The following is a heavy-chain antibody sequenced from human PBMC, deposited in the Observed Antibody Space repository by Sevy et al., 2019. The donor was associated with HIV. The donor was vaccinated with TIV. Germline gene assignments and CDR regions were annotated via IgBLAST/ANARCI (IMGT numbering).Heavy chain of an antibody. J-gene: IGHJ6*02. CDR1: GYTFTSYD. D-gene: IGHD4-4*01. V-gene: IGHV1-8*01. Sequence: ASVKVSCKASGYTFTSYDINWVRQATGQGLEWMGWMNPNSGNTGYAQKFQGRVTMTRNTSISTAYMELGSLRSEDTAVYYCARSHSNYESYYYYYGMDVWGQGTTVTVSS. CDR2: MNPNSGNT. CDR3: ARSHSNYESYYYYYGMDV.